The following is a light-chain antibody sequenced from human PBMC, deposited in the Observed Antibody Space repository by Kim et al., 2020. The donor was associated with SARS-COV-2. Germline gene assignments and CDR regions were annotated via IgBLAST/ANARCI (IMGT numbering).Light chain of an antibody. CDR1: QGISSY. CDR3: QQLNSLLT. V-gene: IGKV1-9*01. J-gene: IGKJ4*01. CDR2: AAS. Sequence: LSASVGDRVTITCRASQGISSYLAWYQQKPGKAPKLLIYAASTLQSGVPSRFSGSGSGTEFTLTISSLQPEDFATYYCQQLNSLLTFGGGTKLEIK.